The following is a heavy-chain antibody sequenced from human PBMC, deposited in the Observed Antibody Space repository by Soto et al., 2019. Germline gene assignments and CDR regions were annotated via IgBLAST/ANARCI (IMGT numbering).Heavy chain of an antibody. Sequence: GSLSLSCAASGFTFSSYSMNWVRQAPGKGLEWVSSITSSSGYIYYADSVKGRFTISRDNAKNSLYLQMNSLRAEDTAVYYCARDPFSSGWSDYWGQGTLVTVSS. J-gene: IGHJ4*02. CDR1: GFTFSSYS. D-gene: IGHD6-19*01. CDR3: ARDPFSSGWSDY. CDR2: ITSSSGYI. V-gene: IGHV3-21*01.